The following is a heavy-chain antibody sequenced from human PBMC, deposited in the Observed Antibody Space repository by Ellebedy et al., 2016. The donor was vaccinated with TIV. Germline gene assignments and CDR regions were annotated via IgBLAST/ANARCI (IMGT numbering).Heavy chain of an antibody. D-gene: IGHD2-15*01. CDR1: GFSFAIYD. CDR2: ISSSGNSM. CDR3: ARGRSGGRPFFDY. V-gene: IGHV3-21*01. J-gene: IGHJ4*02. Sequence: GESLKISXAASGFSFAIYDMNWVRQAPGQGLQWVSSISSSGNSMDYPDSLKGRFSISRDNAKNSLFLQMNSLRADDTAVYYCARGRSGGRPFFDYWGQGKLVTVSS.